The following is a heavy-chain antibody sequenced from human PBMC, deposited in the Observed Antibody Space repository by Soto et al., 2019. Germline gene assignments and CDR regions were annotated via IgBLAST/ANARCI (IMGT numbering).Heavy chain of an antibody. Sequence: QVQLVQSGAEVKKPGSSVKVSCKASGGTFSSYTISWVRQAPGQGLEWMGRIIPILGIANYAQKFQGRVTITADKSTSTAYMELSTLRSEDTAVYYCARDFGDYGDPAGCDPWGQGTLVTVSS. J-gene: IGHJ5*02. V-gene: IGHV1-69*08. D-gene: IGHD4-17*01. CDR3: ARDFGDYGDPAGCDP. CDR2: IIPILGIA. CDR1: GGTFSSYT.